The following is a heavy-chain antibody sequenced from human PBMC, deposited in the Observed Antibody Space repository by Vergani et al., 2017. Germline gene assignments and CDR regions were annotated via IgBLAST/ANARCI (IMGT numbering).Heavy chain of an antibody. V-gene: IGHV1-2*02. CDR1: GYTFSGYY. J-gene: IGHJ4*02. CDR3: AILEGYSYVWTVDY. CDR2: INPNSGGT. D-gene: IGHD5-18*01. Sequence: QVQLVQSGAEVKKPGASVKVSCKASGYTFSGYYMHWVRQAPGQGLEWMGWINPNSGGTNYAQKFQGRVTMTRDTSISTAYMELSMLRSDDTAVYYCAILEGYSYVWTVDYWGQGTLVTVSS.